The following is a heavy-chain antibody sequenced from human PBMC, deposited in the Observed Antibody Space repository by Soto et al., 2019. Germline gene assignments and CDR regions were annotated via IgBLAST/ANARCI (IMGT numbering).Heavy chain of an antibody. V-gene: IGHV4-39*01. Sequence: QLHLQESGPGLVEPSETLSLTCTVSGGSFSSSNYYWGWIRQPPGKGLEWIGNIFYGGGSGVASYSASLKGRVAIPVDTSKNQFSLNMRSLTAADTAVYFCARRGGGDSLFDSWGQGKLVTVSS. D-gene: IGHD4-17*01. CDR2: IFYGGGSGVA. CDR1: GGSFSSSNYY. CDR3: ARRGGGDSLFDS. J-gene: IGHJ4*02.